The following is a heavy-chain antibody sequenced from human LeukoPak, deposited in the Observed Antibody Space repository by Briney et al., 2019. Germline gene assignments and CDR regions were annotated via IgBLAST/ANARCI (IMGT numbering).Heavy chain of an antibody. D-gene: IGHD3-22*01. V-gene: IGHV3-7*03. CDR3: AKALGSGYYYDSSGSPVGY. J-gene: IGHJ4*02. CDR2: IKQDGSEK. Sequence: GGSLRLSCAASGFTFSNYWMSWVRQAPGKGLEWVANIKQDGSEKYYVDSVKGRFTISRDNAKNSLYLQMNSLRAEDTAVYYCAKALGSGYYYDSSGSPVGYWGQGTLVTVSS. CDR1: GFTFSNYW.